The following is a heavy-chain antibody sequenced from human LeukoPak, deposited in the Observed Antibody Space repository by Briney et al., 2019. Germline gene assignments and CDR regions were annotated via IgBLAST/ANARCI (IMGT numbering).Heavy chain of an antibody. CDR3: ARSPTKRVPEDY. Sequence: ASVKVSCKASGYTFTGYYMHWVRQAPGQGLKWMGWINPNSGGTNYAQKFQGRVTMTRDTSISTAYMELSRLRSDDTAVYYCARSPTKRVPEDYWGQGTLVTVS. J-gene: IGHJ4*02. D-gene: IGHD2-2*01. V-gene: IGHV1-2*02. CDR1: GYTFTGYY. CDR2: INPNSGGT.